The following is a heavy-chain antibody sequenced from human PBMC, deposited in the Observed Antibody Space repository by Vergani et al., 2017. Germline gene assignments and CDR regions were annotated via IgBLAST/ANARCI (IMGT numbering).Heavy chain of an antibody. Sequence: QVQLVQSGAEVKKPGASVKVSCKASGYTFTGYYMHWVRQAPGQGLEWMGWINPNSGGTNYAQKFQGRVTMTRDTSISTAYMELSRLRSDDTAVYYCARGVGIAAAGTWDWFDPWGQGTLVTVSS. CDR2: INPNSGGT. CDR1: GYTFTGYY. J-gene: IGHJ5*02. D-gene: IGHD6-13*01. V-gene: IGHV1-2*02. CDR3: ARGVGIAAAGTWDWFDP.